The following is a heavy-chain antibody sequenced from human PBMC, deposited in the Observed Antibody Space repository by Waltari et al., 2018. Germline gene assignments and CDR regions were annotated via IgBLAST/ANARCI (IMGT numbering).Heavy chain of an antibody. V-gene: IGHV3-23*04. CDR1: GFTFRRFA. CDR3: AKDPDNYGSQGWFDP. Sequence: EVQLVASGGGLVQPGWSLRLSCLASGFTFRRFALTWVRQDPGKGLLWVSTISDTGSNTNYAGSVKGRFIISRDNSKNTLYLQMNSLRVEDSAIYYCAKDPDNYGSQGWFDPWGQGTLVTVSS. J-gene: IGHJ5*02. CDR2: ISDTGSNT. D-gene: IGHD1-26*01.